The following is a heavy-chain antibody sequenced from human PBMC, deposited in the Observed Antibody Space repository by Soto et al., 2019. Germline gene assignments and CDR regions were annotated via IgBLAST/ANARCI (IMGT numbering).Heavy chain of an antibody. J-gene: IGHJ5*02. D-gene: IGHD6-19*01. CDR1: GFTFSSYI. V-gene: IGHV3-21*01. Sequence: LILSFAASGFTFSSYIMNCVRPAPGKGMECVSFISSRSSYIYYADSVKGRFTISRDNARNSLYLQMHSLRAEDTAVYYCARDSEYSSGWTRLDPWGKGTLVTVSS. CDR2: ISSRSSYI. CDR3: ARDSEYSSGWTRLDP.